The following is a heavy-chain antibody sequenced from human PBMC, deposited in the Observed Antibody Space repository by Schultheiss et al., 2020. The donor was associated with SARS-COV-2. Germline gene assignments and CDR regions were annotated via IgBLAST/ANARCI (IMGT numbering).Heavy chain of an antibody. Sequence: SETLSLTCAVYGGSFSGYYWSWIRQPPGKGLEWIGYIYYSGSTYYNPSLKSRVTISVDTSKNQFSLKLSSVTAADTAVYYCAREIDAIDSSGHWFDPWGQGTLVTVSS. V-gene: IGHV4-59*01. J-gene: IGHJ5*02. D-gene: IGHD3-22*01. CDR1: GGSFSGYY. CDR2: IYYSGST. CDR3: AREIDAIDSSGHWFDP.